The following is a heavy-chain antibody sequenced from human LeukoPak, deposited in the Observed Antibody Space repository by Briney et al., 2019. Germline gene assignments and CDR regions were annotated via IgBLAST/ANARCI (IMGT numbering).Heavy chain of an antibody. CDR3: AREGRESQGFDY. CDR2: IIPILGIA. CDR1: GGTFSSYA. J-gene: IGHJ4*02. V-gene: IGHV1-69*04. D-gene: IGHD3-10*01. Sequence: ASVKVSCKASGGTFSSYAISWVRQAPGQGLEWMGRIIPILGIANYAQKFQGRVTITADKSTSTAYMELSSLRAEDTAVYYCAREGRESQGFDYWGQGTLVTVSS.